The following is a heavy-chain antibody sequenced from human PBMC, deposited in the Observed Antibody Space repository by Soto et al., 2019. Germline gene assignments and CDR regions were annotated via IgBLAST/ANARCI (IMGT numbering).Heavy chain of an antibody. J-gene: IGHJ4*02. CDR2: ISSSSSTI. Sequence: GGSLRLSCAASGFTFSSYSMNWVRQAPGKGLEWVSYISSSSSTIYYADSVKGRFTISRDNAKNSLYLQMNSLRDEDTAVYYGARDRQSSRAYCGGDCYSGPEYWGQGTLVTVSS. CDR3: ARDRQSSRAYCGGDCYSGPEY. D-gene: IGHD2-21*02. V-gene: IGHV3-48*02. CDR1: GFTFSSYS.